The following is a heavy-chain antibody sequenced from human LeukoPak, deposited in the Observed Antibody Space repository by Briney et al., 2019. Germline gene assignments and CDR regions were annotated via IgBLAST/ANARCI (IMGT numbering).Heavy chain of an antibody. CDR3: AKDLARGYSGYDRGASDY. J-gene: IGHJ4*02. CDR2: ISGSGGST. Sequence: GGSLRLSCAASGFTFSSYAMSWVRQAPGKGLEWVSAISGSGGSTYYADSVKGRFTISRDNSKNMLYLQMNSLRAEDTAVYYCAKDLARGYSGYDRGASDYWGQGTLVTVSS. V-gene: IGHV3-23*01. CDR1: GFTFSSYA. D-gene: IGHD5-12*01.